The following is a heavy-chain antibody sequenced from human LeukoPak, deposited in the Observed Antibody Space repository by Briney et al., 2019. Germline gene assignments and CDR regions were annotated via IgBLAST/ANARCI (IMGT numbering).Heavy chain of an antibody. Sequence: PGGSLRLSCAASGFTFSSYSMNWVRQAPGKGLEWVALIWYDGSNKYYADSVKGRFTISRDNSKNTLYLQMNSLRVEDTAVYYCARWEVDYWGQGTLVTVSS. CDR2: IWYDGSNK. J-gene: IGHJ4*02. CDR3: ARWEVDY. CDR1: GFTFSSYS. D-gene: IGHD1-26*01. V-gene: IGHV3-33*08.